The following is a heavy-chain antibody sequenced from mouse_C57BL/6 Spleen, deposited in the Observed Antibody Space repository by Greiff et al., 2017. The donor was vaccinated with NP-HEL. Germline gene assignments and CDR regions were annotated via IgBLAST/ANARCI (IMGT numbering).Heavy chain of an antibody. CDR2: IRLKSDNYAT. CDR3: TDYDFAY. Sequence: EVKVEESGGGLVQPGGSMKLSCVASGFTFSNYWMNWVRQSPEKGLEWVAQIRLKSDNYATHYAESVKGRFTISRDDSKSSVYLQMNNLRAEDTGIYYCTDYDFAYWGQGTLVTVSA. J-gene: IGHJ3*01. D-gene: IGHD2-4*01. CDR1: GFTFSNYW. V-gene: IGHV6-3*01.